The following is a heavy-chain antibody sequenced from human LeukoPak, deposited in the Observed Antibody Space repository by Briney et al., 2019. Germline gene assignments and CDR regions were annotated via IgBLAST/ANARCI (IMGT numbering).Heavy chain of an antibody. V-gene: IGHV1-69*13. CDR3: ARVPGVTGVRHCFAP. CDR1: GGTFSSYA. CDR2: IIPIFGTA. Sequence: ASVKVSCKASGGTFSSYAISWVRQAPGQGLEWMGGIIPIFGTANYAQKFQGRVTITADESTSTAYMELSSLRSEDTAVYYCARVPGVTGVRHCFAPGGQGPLVTVSS. D-gene: IGHD4-23*01. J-gene: IGHJ5*02.